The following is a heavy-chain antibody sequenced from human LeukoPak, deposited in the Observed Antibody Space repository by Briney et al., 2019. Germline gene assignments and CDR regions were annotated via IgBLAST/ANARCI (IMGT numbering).Heavy chain of an antibody. J-gene: IGHJ4*02. CDR3: ARAYYYDSSGYYVY. V-gene: IGHV4-59*01. CDR1: GGSISSYY. D-gene: IGHD3-22*01. Sequence: SETLSLTCTVSGGSISSYYWSWIRQPPGKGLEWMGYIYYSGSTNYNPSLKSRVTISVDTSKNQFSLKLSSVTAADTAVYYCARAYYYDSSGYYVYWGQGTLVTVSS. CDR2: IYYSGST.